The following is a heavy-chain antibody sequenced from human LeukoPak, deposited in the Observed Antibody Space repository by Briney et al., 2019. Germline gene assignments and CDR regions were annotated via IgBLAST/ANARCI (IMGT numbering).Heavy chain of an antibody. CDR2: IYYSGST. Sequence: SETLSLTCTVSGYSISSGYYWSWIRQPPGKGLEWIGYIYYSGSTNYNPSLKSRITISVETSKNQFSLKLSSVTAADTAVYYCARVTGYMIEDYFDYWGQGTLVTVSS. V-gene: IGHV4-59*01. CDR1: GYSISSGYY. J-gene: IGHJ4*02. D-gene: IGHD3-22*01. CDR3: ARVTGYMIEDYFDY.